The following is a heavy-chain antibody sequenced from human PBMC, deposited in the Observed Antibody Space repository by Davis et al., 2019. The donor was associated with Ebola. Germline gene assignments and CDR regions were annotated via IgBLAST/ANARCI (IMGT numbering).Heavy chain of an antibody. CDR1: GGSISSYY. CDR3: ARDRHSSGWARGYGMDV. V-gene: IGHV4-59*01. J-gene: IGHJ6*04. Sequence: SETLSLTCTVSGGSISSYYWSWIRQPPGKGLEWIGYIYYSGITNYNPSLKSRVTISVDTSKNQFSLKLSSVTAADTAVYYCARDRHSSGWARGYGMDVWGKGTTVTVSS. CDR2: IYYSGIT. D-gene: IGHD6-19*01.